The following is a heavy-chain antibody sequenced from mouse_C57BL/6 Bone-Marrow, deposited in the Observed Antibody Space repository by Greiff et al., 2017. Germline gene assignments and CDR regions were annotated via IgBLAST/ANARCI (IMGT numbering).Heavy chain of an antibody. D-gene: IGHD2-14*01. V-gene: IGHV1-54*01. CDR3: ARSNGAYDDGAFAY. CDR2: INPGSGGT. Sequence: VQLVESGAELVRPGTSVKVSCKASGYAFTDYLMHWVKQRPGQGLEWIGGINPGSGGTNYNEKFKGKATLTADKSSSTAYMQLSSLTSEDSAVYFCARSNGAYDDGAFAYWGQGTMVTVSA. CDR1: GYAFTDYL. J-gene: IGHJ3*01.